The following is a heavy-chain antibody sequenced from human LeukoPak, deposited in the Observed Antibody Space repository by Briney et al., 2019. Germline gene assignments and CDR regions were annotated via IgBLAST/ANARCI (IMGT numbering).Heavy chain of an antibody. CDR1: GFTFSSYA. V-gene: IGHV3-23*01. CDR3: ARDSTRYCSSTSRLKYYYYGMDV. D-gene: IGHD2-2*01. Sequence: GGSLRLSCAASGFTFSSYAMSWVRQAPGKGLEWVSAISGSGGSTYYADSVKGRFTISRDNSKNTLYLQMNSLRAEDTAVYYCARDSTRYCSSTSRLKYYYYGMDVWGQGTTVTVSS. CDR2: ISGSGGST. J-gene: IGHJ6*02.